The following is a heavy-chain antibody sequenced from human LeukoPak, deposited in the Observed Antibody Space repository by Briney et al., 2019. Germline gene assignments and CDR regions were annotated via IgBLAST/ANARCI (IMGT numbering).Heavy chain of an antibody. J-gene: IGHJ5*02. Sequence: LETLSLTCTVSGGSISSYYWSWIRQPAGKGLEWIGRIYTSGSTNYNPSLKSRVTMSVDTSKNQFSLKLSSVTAADTAVYYCARGNYYDSSGYSPNWFDPWGQGTLVTVSS. CDR3: ARGNYYDSSGYSPNWFDP. D-gene: IGHD3-22*01. V-gene: IGHV4-4*07. CDR1: GGSISSYY. CDR2: IYTSGST.